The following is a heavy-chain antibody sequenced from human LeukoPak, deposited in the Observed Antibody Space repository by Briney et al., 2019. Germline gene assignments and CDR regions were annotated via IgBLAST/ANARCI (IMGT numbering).Heavy chain of an antibody. CDR1: GFTFTIYS. J-gene: IGHJ4*02. CDR2: ITSSSNTV. D-gene: IGHD2-2*01. CDR3: ARRRCTSTSCFADY. V-gene: IGHV3-48*04. Sequence: PGGSLRLSCAASGFTFTIYSMNWVRQAPGKGLEWVSYITSSSNTVSYADSVKGRFTISRDNAKNSLYLQMNSLRAEDTAVYYCARRRCTSTSCFADYWGQGTLVTVSS.